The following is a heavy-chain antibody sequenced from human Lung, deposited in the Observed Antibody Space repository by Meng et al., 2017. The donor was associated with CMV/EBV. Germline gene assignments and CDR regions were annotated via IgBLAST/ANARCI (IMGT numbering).Heavy chain of an antibody. CDR1: GFTFSSFW. CDR2: IKQDESEI. D-gene: IGHD1-1*01. J-gene: IGHJ6*04. V-gene: IGHV3-7*01. Sequence: GGSLRLSCAASGFTFSSFWMAWVRQAPGKGLEWVGNIKQDESEIQYVGSVKGRFTITRDNAKNSLFLQMNSLRAEDTAVYYCARSMLEVNRYYYGIDVWGEGTXVTVSS. CDR3: ARSMLEVNRYYYGIDV.